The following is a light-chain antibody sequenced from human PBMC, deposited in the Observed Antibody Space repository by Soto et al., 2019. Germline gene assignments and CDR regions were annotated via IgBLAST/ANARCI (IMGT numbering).Light chain of an antibody. CDR1: QSVSSN. V-gene: IGKV3-15*01. CDR3: QQYNNWSTT. CDR2: GAS. Sequence: EIVMTQSPATLSVSPGERATPSCRASQSVSSNFAWYQQKPGQAPRLLIYGASTRATGIPARLSGSGSGTEFTLTISSLQSEDFAVYYCQQYNNWSTTFGQGTKVEIK. J-gene: IGKJ1*01.